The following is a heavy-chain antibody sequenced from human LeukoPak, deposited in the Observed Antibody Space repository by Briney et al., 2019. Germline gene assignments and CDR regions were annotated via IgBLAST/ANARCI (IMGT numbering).Heavy chain of an antibody. J-gene: IGHJ4*02. CDR2: INSGDSI. V-gene: IGHV3-53*04. Sequence: PGGSLRLSCAVSGFTVSSECMGWVRQAPGKGLEWVSLINSGDSISYADSVKGRFTISRHNSENTLYLQMNSLRTEDTAVYYCARALYYFDYWGQGTLVTVSS. CDR1: GFTVSSEC. CDR3: ARALYYFDY.